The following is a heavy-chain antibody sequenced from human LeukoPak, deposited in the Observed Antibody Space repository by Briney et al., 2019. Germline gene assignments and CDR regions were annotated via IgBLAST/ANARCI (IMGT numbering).Heavy chain of an antibody. V-gene: IGHV4-39*01. CDR1: GGSIINRSYY. CDR2: IYYSGTT. J-gene: IGHJ2*01. Sequence: PSETLSLTCTVSGGSIINRSYYWDWIRQPPGKGLEWIGSIYYSGTTYYNPSLKSRVTISVDTSKNQFSLKLSSVTAADTAVYYCARHPTTVVTRHWYFDLWGRGTLVTVSS. CDR3: ARHPTTVVTRHWYFDL. D-gene: IGHD4-23*01.